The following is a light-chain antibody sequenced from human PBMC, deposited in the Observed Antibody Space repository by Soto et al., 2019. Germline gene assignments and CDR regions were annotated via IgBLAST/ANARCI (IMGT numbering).Light chain of an antibody. CDR3: CSYAGSSTLL. V-gene: IGLV2-23*02. J-gene: IGLJ3*02. CDR1: SSDIGSYNL. Sequence: QSALTQPASVSGSPGQSITVSCTGTSSDIGSYNLVSWYQHHPGKAPKLMIYAVSKRPSGVSSRFSGSKSVNTASLTISGLKAEYEADYFCCSYAGSSTLLFGGGTKRTVL. CDR2: AVS.